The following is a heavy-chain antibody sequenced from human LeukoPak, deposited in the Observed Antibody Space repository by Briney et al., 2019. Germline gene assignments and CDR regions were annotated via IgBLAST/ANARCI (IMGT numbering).Heavy chain of an antibody. V-gene: IGHV5-51*01. J-gene: IGHJ4*02. D-gene: IGHD3-10*01. Sequence: GESLKISCKGSGYSFTSHYIGWVRQMPGEGLEWMGITYPGDSNSKYSPSFQGHVTISSDRSTSTAYLQWSSLKASDTAMYYCARPAKNFYGSGAPHYFDFWGQGTLVTVSS. CDR2: TYPGDSNS. CDR1: GYSFTSHY. CDR3: ARPAKNFYGSGAPHYFDF.